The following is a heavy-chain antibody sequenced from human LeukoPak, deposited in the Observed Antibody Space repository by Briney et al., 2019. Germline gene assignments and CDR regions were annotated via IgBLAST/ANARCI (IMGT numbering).Heavy chain of an antibody. Sequence: GASVKVSCKASGYTFTGYYMHWVRQAPGQGLEWMGRINPNSGGTNYAQKFQGRVTMTRDTSISTAYMELSRLRSDDTAVYYCARILPDSSRRTWDYWGQGTLVTVSS. V-gene: IGHV1-2*06. CDR2: INPNSGGT. CDR3: ARILPDSSRRTWDY. D-gene: IGHD3-22*01. J-gene: IGHJ4*02. CDR1: GYTFTGYY.